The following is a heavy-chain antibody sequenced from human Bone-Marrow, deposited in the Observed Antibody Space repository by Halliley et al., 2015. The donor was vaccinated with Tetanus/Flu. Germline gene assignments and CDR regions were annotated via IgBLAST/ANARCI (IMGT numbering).Heavy chain of an antibody. D-gene: IGHD3-22*01. CDR2: GST. CDR3: SKDLYDTSGYSYRNYYYYGMDV. J-gene: IGHJ6*02. Sequence: GSTYYADSVKGRFTISRDNSKNTLYLQMKSVRVEDTAIYYCSKDLYDTSGYSYRNYYYYGMDVWGQGTTVTVSS. V-gene: IGHV3-23*01.